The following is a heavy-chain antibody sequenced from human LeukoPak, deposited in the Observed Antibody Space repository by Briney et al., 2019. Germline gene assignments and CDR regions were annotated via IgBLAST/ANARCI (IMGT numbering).Heavy chain of an antibody. D-gene: IGHD3-16*01. V-gene: IGHV3-74*01. CDR3: VRDNGGEHL. CDR2: INNDGSST. J-gene: IGHJ4*02. CDR1: GFTFSSYA. Sequence: GGSLRLSCAASGFTFSSYAMSWVRQAPGKGLVWVSRINNDGSSTIYADSVKGRFTISRDNAKNTLYLQMNSLRDDDTAVYYCVRDNGGEHLWGQGTLVTVSS.